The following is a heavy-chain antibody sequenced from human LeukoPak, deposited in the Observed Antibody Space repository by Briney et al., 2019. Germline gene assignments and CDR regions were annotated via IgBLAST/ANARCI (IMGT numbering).Heavy chain of an antibody. D-gene: IGHD1-26*01. Sequence: ASVKVSCKASGYTFTSYDINWVRQATGQGLEWMGWMNPNSGNTGYAQKFQGRVTITADKSTSTAYMELSSLRSEDTAVYYCARDHSGSYYDWGQGTLVTVSS. CDR1: GYTFTSYD. CDR2: MNPNSGNT. V-gene: IGHV1-8*03. J-gene: IGHJ4*02. CDR3: ARDHSGSYYD.